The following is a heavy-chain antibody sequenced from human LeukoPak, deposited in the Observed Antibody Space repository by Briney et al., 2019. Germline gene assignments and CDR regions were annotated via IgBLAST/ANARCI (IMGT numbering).Heavy chain of an antibody. D-gene: IGHD6-13*01. CDR2: ISDSGAGT. CDR1: GFTFSSYW. Sequence: GGSLRLSCAASGFTFSSYWLHWVRQAPGKGLEWVSAISDSGAGTNYADSVKGRFTISTDNSKNTLYLQMNSLRAEDTALYYCAKEGLGAAAGTIDYWGQGTLVTVAS. V-gene: IGHV3-23*01. J-gene: IGHJ4*02. CDR3: AKEGLGAAAGTIDY.